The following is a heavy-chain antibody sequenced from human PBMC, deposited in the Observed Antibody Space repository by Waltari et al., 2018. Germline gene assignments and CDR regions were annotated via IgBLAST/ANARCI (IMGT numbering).Heavy chain of an antibody. D-gene: IGHD3-22*01. CDR3: ARGSRDSSGYSFPWYFDL. CDR2: IHTSGST. J-gene: IGHJ2*01. CDR1: VGSFSGYY. Sequence: QVQLQQWGAGLLKPSETLSLTCAVYVGSFSGYYWSWIRQPAGKGLEWIGRIHTSGSTNYNPSLKSRVTMSVDTSKNQFSLKLSSVTAADTAVYYCARGSRDSSGYSFPWYFDLWGRGTLVTVSS. V-gene: IGHV4-59*10.